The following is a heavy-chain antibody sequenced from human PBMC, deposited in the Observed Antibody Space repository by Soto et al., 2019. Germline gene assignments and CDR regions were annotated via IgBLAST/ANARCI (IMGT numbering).Heavy chain of an antibody. V-gene: IGHV3-7*01. J-gene: IGHJ3*02. Sequence: EVHLVESGGGLVQPGGSLRLSCAASGFTFRSYWMSWVRQTPGKGLEWVANIKQDGSENYYVDSVKGRFTISRDNAENSLYLQMKSLRVDDTAVYYCANMDYGDYGTGAFDIWGQGTMVTVSS. CDR1: GFTFRSYW. CDR2: IKQDGSEN. D-gene: IGHD4-17*01. CDR3: ANMDYGDYGTGAFDI.